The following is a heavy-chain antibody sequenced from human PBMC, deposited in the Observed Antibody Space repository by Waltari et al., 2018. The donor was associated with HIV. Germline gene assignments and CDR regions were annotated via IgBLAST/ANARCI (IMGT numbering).Heavy chain of an antibody. J-gene: IGHJ3*02. CDR2: IISSSSYT. Sequence: QVQLVESGGGLVKPGGSLRLSCAASGFTFSDYHMSWIRQAPGKGLEWISYIISSSSYTNYADSVKGRFTISRDNAKNSLYLQMNSLRAEDTAVYYCAREARAHAFDIWGQGTMVTVSS. CDR3: AREARAHAFDI. V-gene: IGHV3-11*05. D-gene: IGHD5-12*01. CDR1: GFTFSDYH.